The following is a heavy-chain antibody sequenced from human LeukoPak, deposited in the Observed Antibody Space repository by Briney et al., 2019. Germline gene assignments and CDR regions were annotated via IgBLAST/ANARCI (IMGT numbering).Heavy chain of an antibody. J-gene: IGHJ5*02. V-gene: IGHV4-4*07. CDR3: ARYAPSGYYDNWFDP. Sequence: SETLSLTCTVSGGSISSYYWSWIRQPAGKGLEWIGRIYTSGSTNYNASLKSRITMPVDTSKNQFSLKLSSVTAADTAVYYCARYAPSGYYDNWFDPWGQGTLVTVSS. CDR1: GGSISSYY. CDR2: IYTSGST. D-gene: IGHD3-22*01.